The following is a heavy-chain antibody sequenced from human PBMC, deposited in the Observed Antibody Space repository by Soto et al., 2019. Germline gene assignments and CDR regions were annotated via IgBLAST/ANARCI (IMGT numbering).Heavy chain of an antibody. CDR2: ISGSGGST. J-gene: IGHJ6*02. Sequence: PGGSLRLSCAASGFTFSSYAMSWVRQAPGKGLEWVSAISGSGGSTYYADSVKGRFTISRDNSKNTLYLQMNSLRAEDTAVYYCAKDLCYYGCYYYGMDVWGQGTTVTVSS. CDR3: AKDLCYYGCYYYGMDV. CDR1: GFTFSSYA. D-gene: IGHD1-26*01. V-gene: IGHV3-23*01.